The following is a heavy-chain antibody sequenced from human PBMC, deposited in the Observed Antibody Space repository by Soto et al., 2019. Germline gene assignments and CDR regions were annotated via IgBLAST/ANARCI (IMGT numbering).Heavy chain of an antibody. V-gene: IGHV1-18*01. Sequence: ASVKVSCKASGYTFTSYGISWVRQAPGQGLEWMGWISAYNGNTNYAQKLQGRVTMTTDTSTSTAYMELRSLRSDDTAVYYCARDLGEAHSYYDYIWGSNRPRFDYWGQGTLVTVSS. J-gene: IGHJ4*02. D-gene: IGHD3-16*01. CDR1: GYTFTSYG. CDR3: ARDLGEAHSYYDYIWGSNRPRFDY. CDR2: ISAYNGNT.